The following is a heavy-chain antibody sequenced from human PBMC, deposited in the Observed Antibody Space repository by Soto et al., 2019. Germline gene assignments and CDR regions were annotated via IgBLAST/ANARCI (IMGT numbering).Heavy chain of an antibody. CDR1: GVTFSSYA. Sequence: SVKVSCKASGVTFSSYAISWVRQAPGQGLEWMGGIIPIFATANYAQKFQGRVTITADESTSTAYMQLSSLRSEDTAVYYCARVVGATTAVAFDIWGQGTMVTVS. J-gene: IGHJ3*02. CDR2: IIPIFATA. D-gene: IGHD1-26*01. CDR3: ARVVGATTAVAFDI. V-gene: IGHV1-69*13.